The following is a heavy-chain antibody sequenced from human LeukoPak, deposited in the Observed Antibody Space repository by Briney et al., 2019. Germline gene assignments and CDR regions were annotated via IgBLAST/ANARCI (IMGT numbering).Heavy chain of an antibody. Sequence: PGGSLRLSCAASGFTFSSYSMNWVRQAPGKGLEWVSSISSRSSYIYYADSVKGRFTISRDNAKNSLYLQMNSLRAEDTAVYHCARDEKNWGADGKFDALDIWGQGTMVTVSS. J-gene: IGHJ3*02. CDR1: GFTFSSYS. CDR3: ARDEKNWGADGKFDALDI. V-gene: IGHV3-21*01. D-gene: IGHD7-27*01. CDR2: ISSRSSYI.